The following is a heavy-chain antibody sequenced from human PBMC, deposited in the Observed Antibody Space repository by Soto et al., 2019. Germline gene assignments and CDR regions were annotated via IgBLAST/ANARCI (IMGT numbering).Heavy chain of an antibody. CDR1: GFSLSTSGVG. D-gene: IGHD2-21*01. CDR2: NYWDDNK. V-gene: IGHV2-5*02. CDR3: ARTDCYCPNRYDP. Sequence: QITLKESGPTLVKPSQTLTLTCTFSGFSLSTSGVGVGWIRQPPGKALEWLTLNYWDDNKRYSPSLKSSLTSNKDYSTNQMVHTRTNTAPVDTATYVCARTDCYCPNRYDPGGQGTLVTVS. J-gene: IGHJ5*02.